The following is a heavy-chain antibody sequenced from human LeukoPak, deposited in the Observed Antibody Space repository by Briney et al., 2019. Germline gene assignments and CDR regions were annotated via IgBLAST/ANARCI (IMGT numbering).Heavy chain of an antibody. J-gene: IGHJ6*03. Sequence: SETLSLTCNVSGDSISSYYWSWIRQPPGKGLEWIGYISYSGSTNYSPSLKSRVTISVDTSKNQFSLKLSSVTAADTAVYYCARESNSHYYYYYYMDVWGKGTTVTVSS. CDR3: ARESNSHYYYYYYMDV. CDR2: ISYSGST. V-gene: IGHV4-59*01. CDR1: GDSISSYY. D-gene: IGHD4-11*01.